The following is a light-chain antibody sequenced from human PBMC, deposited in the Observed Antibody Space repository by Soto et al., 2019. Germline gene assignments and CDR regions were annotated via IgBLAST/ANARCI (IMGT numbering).Light chain of an antibody. CDR3: QQYGYSPNT. J-gene: IGKJ5*01. Sequence: EIVLTQSPGTLSLSPGERATLSCRAGQSVSSNYLAWYQQKPGQSPRLLIYGASSRPTGIPDKFSGSGPGTVTTLTIDGLEPEDVAVYYCQQYGYSPNTFGQGTRLENK. CDR2: GAS. V-gene: IGKV3-20*01. CDR1: QSVSSNY.